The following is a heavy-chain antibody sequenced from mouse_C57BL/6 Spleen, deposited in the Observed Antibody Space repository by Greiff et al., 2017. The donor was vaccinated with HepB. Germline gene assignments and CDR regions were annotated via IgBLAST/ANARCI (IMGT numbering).Heavy chain of an antibody. Sequence: QVQLQQPGAELVMPGASVKLSCKASGYTFTSYWMHWVKQRPGQGLEWIGEIDPSVSYTNYNQKFKGKSTLTVDKSSSTAYMQLSSLTSEDSAVYYCARKDSNYVDYFDYWGQGTTLTVSS. V-gene: IGHV1-69*01. D-gene: IGHD2-5*01. CDR2: IDPSVSYT. J-gene: IGHJ2*01. CDR3: ARKDSNYVDYFDY. CDR1: GYTFTSYW.